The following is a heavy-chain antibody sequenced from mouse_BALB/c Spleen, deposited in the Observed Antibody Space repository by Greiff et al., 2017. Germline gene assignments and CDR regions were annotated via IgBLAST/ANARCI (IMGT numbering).Heavy chain of an antibody. V-gene: IGHV1-53*01. Sequence: VQLQQPGAELVKPGASVKLSCKASGYTFTSYYMYWVKQRPGQGLEWIGGINPSNGGTNFNEKFKSKATLTVDKSSSTAYMQLSSLTSEDSAVYYCARENYDGPFAYWGQGTLVTVS. CDR3: ARENYDGPFAY. CDR2: INPSNGGT. D-gene: IGHD2-4*01. CDR1: GYTFTSYY. J-gene: IGHJ3*01.